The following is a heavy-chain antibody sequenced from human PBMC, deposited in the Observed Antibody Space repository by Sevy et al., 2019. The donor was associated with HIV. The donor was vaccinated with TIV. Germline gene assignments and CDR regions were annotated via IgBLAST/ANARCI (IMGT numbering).Heavy chain of an antibody. D-gene: IGHD3-22*01. CDR2: ISAYIGNT. V-gene: IGHV1-18*01. J-gene: IGHJ4*02. Sequence: ASVKLSCKASGYTFTSYGISWVRQAPGQGLEWMGWISAYIGNTNYAQKLQGRVTMTTDTSTSTAYMELRSLRSDDTAVYYCARDLGGYYDSSGYYPIDYWGQGTLVTVSS. CDR3: ARDLGGYYDSSGYYPIDY. CDR1: GYTFTSYG.